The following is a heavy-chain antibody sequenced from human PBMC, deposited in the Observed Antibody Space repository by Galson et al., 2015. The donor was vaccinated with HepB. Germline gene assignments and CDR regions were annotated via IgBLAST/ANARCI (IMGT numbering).Heavy chain of an antibody. CDR3: AKDRSTGWHHFDY. J-gene: IGHJ4*02. CDR2: IRYDGSNK. D-gene: IGHD6-19*01. V-gene: IGHV3-30*02. Sequence: SLRLSCAASGFTFSNFGMHWVRQAPGKGLEWVAFIRYDGSNKYYRDSVKGRFTISRDNSKNTLYLQMNSLRAEDTSVYYCAKDRSTGWHHFDYWGQGTLVTVSS. CDR1: GFTFSNFG.